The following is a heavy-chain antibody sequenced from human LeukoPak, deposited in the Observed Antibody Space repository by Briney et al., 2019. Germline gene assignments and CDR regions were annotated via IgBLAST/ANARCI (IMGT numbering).Heavy chain of an antibody. J-gene: IGHJ4*02. CDR3: ARQGCSGGSCYFDY. V-gene: IGHV5-51*01. Sequence: GASLKISCKGSGYIFTSYWIGWVRPLPGKGLEWMGIIYPGDSDTRYSPSFQGQVTISADKSISTAYLQWSSLKASDTAMYYCARQGCSGGSCYFDYWGQGTLVTVSS. CDR2: IYPGDSDT. CDR1: GYIFTSYW. D-gene: IGHD2-15*01.